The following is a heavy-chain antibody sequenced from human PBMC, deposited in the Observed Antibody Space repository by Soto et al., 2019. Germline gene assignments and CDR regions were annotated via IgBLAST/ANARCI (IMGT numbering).Heavy chain of an antibody. J-gene: IGHJ2*01. CDR3: AKVRPSSSWYWYFDL. CDR2: ISYDGSNK. V-gene: IGHV3-30*18. D-gene: IGHD6-13*01. CDR1: GFTFSSYG. Sequence: QVQLVESGGGVVQPGRSLRLSCAASGFTFSSYGMHWVRQAPGKGLEWVAVISYDGSNKYYADSVKGRFTISRDNSKNKLYLQMNSLRAEDTAVYYCAKVRPSSSWYWYFDLWGRGTLVTVSS.